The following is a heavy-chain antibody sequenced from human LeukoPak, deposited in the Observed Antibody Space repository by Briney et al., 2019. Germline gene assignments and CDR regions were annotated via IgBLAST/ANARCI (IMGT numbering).Heavy chain of an antibody. CDR3: AKDWPFDIVVVPAGDY. Sequence: GGSLRLSCAASGFTFSSYAMSWVRQAPGKGLDWVSAISGSGGSTYYADSVKGRFTISRDNSKNTLYLQMNSLRAEDTAVYYCAKDWPFDIVVVPAGDYWGQGTLITVSS. V-gene: IGHV3-23*01. D-gene: IGHD2-2*01. J-gene: IGHJ4*02. CDR2: ISGSGGST. CDR1: GFTFSSYA.